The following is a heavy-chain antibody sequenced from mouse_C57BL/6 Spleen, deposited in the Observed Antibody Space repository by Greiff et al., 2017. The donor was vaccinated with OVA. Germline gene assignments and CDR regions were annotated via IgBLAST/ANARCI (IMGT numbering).Heavy chain of an antibody. CDR2: SRNKANDYTT. CDR1: GFTFSDFY. J-gene: IGHJ4*01. V-gene: IGHV7-1*01. Sequence: EVQLVESGGGLVQSGRSLRLSCATSGFTFSDFYMEWVRQAPGKGLEWIAASRNKANDYTTEYSASVKGRFIVSRDTSQSILYLQMNVLRAEDTAIYYCARDARWSYAMDYWGQGTSVTVSS. D-gene: IGHD1-1*02. CDR3: ARDARWSYAMDY.